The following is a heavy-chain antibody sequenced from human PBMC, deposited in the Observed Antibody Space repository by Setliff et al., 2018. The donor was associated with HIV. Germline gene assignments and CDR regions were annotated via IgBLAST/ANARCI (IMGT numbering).Heavy chain of an antibody. D-gene: IGHD3-10*01. Sequence: SETLSLTCTVSGGSISSHYWSWIRQPPGKGLEWIAYIYNTGSANYNPSLKGRVTISIDTSKNQFSLKLNSVTAADTAVYYCARFALGSRMDYFDYWGQGTLVTVSS. J-gene: IGHJ4*02. CDR3: ARFALGSRMDYFDY. V-gene: IGHV4-59*11. CDR1: GGSISSHY. CDR2: IYNTGSA.